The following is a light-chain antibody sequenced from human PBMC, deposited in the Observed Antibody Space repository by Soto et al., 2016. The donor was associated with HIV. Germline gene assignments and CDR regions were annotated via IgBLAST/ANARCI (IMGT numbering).Light chain of an antibody. CDR3: QAWDSSTGV. CDR1: KLGDKY. CDR2: QDN. V-gene: IGLV3-1*01. Sequence: SYELTQPPSVSVSPGQTASITCSGDKLGDKYVCWYQQKPGLSPVLVIYQDNKRPSGIPERFSGSNSGNTATLTISGTQAMDEADYYCQAWDSSTGVFGTGTNVTVL. J-gene: IGLJ1*01.